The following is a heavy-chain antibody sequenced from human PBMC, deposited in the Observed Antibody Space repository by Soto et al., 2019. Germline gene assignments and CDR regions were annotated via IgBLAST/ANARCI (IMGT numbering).Heavy chain of an antibody. CDR3: ARRGYSSSWYYSHYYGMDG. CDR2: MNPNSGNT. D-gene: IGHD6-13*01. J-gene: IGHJ6*02. Sequence: QVQLVQSGAEVKKPGASVKVSCKASGYTFTSYDINWVRQATGQGLEWMGWMNPNSGNTGYAQKFQGRVTMTRNTSISTAYMELRSLRSEDTAIYYCARRGYSSSWYYSHYYGMDGWGPGTTVTVSS. V-gene: IGHV1-8*01. CDR1: GYTFTSYD.